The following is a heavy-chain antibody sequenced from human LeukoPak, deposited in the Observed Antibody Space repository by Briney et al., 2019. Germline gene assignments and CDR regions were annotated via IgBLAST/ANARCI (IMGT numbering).Heavy chain of an antibody. CDR3: ARDARVVVVPGENSVSYGMDV. J-gene: IGHJ6*02. Sequence: ASVKVSCKTSGYTLTHYYIHWVRQAPGQGLEWLGVINPSRGRTTSAQKFQGRVTMTSDTSSQTVYMELKSLRSEDTAIYYCARDARVVVVPGENSVSYGMDVWGQGTTVSVSS. V-gene: IGHV1-46*01. CDR2: INPSRGRT. CDR1: GYTLTHYY. D-gene: IGHD2-21*01.